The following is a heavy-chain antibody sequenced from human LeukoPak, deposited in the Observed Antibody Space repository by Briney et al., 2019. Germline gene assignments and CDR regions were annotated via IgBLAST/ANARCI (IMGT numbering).Heavy chain of an antibody. J-gene: IGHJ6*02. D-gene: IGHD2-8*01. V-gene: IGHV4-59*08. CDR2: IFSSGST. CDR1: GGSIRSYY. Sequence: KSSEALSLTCSVSGGSIRSYYWSWIRQPPGKGLEWIGYIFSSGSTNYNPSLKSRVTVSVDMSKNQFSLKLSSVTAADTAVYYCARHYTYYYGLDVWGQGTSVTVS. CDR3: ARHYTYYYGLDV.